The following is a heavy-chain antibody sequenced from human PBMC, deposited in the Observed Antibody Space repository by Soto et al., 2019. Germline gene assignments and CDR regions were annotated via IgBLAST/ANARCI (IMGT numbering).Heavy chain of an antibody. CDR2: IYWDDDK. CDR3: ARALGSWGSYYFDH. J-gene: IGHJ4*02. CDR1: GFSLDTWGVG. V-gene: IGHV2-5*02. Sequence: QITLKESGPTLVRPTQTRTLTCTVSGFSLDTWGVGVGWIRQSPGKAPEWLALIYWDDDKRYSPSLKNRLTITKDTSKNQVVLTVTNMDPVDTVTYYCARALGSWGSYYFDHWGQGTLVTVSS. D-gene: IGHD3-16*01.